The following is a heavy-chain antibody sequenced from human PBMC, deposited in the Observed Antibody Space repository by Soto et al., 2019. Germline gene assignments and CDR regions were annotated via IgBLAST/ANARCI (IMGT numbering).Heavy chain of an antibody. CDR1: GFTFSSYA. CDR2: ISGSGGST. Sequence: EVQLLESGGGLVQPGGSLRLSCAASGFTFSSYAMSWVRQAPGKGLEWVSAISGSGGSTYYADSVKGRFTISRDNSKNTLYLQMNSLRAEDTAVYYCAKRPKVVRGVIGVSGEDWGQGTLVTVSS. D-gene: IGHD3-10*01. J-gene: IGHJ4*02. V-gene: IGHV3-23*01. CDR3: AKRPKVVRGVIGVSGED.